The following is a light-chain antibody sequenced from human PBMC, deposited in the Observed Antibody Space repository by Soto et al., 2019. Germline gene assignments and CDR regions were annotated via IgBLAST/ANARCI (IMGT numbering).Light chain of an antibody. Sequence: QSALTQPRSVSGSPGQSVTISCTGTSSDVGGYNFVSWYQQHPGKPPKLMIYDVSKRPSGVPDRFSGSKSGNTASLTISGLQAEDEADYYCCSYAGSYTFWVFGGGTKLTVL. V-gene: IGLV2-11*01. J-gene: IGLJ3*02. CDR2: DVS. CDR3: CSYAGSYTFWV. CDR1: SSDVGGYNF.